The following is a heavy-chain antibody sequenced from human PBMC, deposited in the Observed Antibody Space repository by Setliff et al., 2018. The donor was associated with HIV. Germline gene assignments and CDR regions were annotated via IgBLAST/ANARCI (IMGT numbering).Heavy chain of an antibody. Sequence: SGPTLVNPTQTLTLTCTFSGFSLSTSGVGVGWIRQPPGKALEWLALIYWNDNKRFSPSLKSKLTITKDTSKNQVVLTMTNMDPVDTATYYCARIWFGESHYYGMDVWGQGTTVTVSS. V-gene: IGHV2-5*01. D-gene: IGHD3-10*01. J-gene: IGHJ6*02. CDR2: IYWNDNK. CDR3: ARIWFGESHYYGMDV. CDR1: GFSLSTSGVG.